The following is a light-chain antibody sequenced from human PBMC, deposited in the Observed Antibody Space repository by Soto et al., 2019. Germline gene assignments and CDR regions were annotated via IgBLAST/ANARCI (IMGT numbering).Light chain of an antibody. CDR2: RNN. Sequence: QSVLTQPPSASGTPGQRVTISCSGSSSNIGSNYVYWYQQLPGTAPKLLIYRNNQRPSWVPDRFSGSKSGTSASLAISGLRSEDEADYYCAAWDDSLTGWVFGTGTKVTVL. CDR1: SSNIGSNY. CDR3: AAWDDSLTGWV. J-gene: IGLJ1*01. V-gene: IGLV1-47*01.